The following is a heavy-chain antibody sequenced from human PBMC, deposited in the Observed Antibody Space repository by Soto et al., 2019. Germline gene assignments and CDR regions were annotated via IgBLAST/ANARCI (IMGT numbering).Heavy chain of an antibody. D-gene: IGHD1-26*01. V-gene: IGHV4-30-2*01. CDR1: GASISYGNYA. CDR2: INHLETT. J-gene: IGHJ4*02. Sequence: SETLSLTCTVSGASISYGNYAWSWIRQTPGKGLEWIGYINHLETTFYNPSFESRLTLSIDRAKNQFSLNLNSMSAADRAVYFCARGGGSDSFDYWGQGILVTV. CDR3: ARGGGSDSFDY.